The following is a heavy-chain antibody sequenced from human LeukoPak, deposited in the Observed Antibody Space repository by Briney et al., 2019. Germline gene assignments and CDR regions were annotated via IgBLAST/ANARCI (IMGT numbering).Heavy chain of an antibody. V-gene: IGHV3-11*01. Sequence: GGSLRLSCAASGFTFSDYYMSWIRQAPGKGLEWVSYISSSGSTIYYADSVKGRFTISRDNAKNSLYLQMNSLRAEDTAVYYCARDRRPGYYDSSGYYRSYFDYWGQGTLVTVSS. J-gene: IGHJ4*02. CDR3: ARDRRPGYYDSSGYYRSYFDY. D-gene: IGHD3-22*01. CDR1: GFTFSDYY. CDR2: ISSSGSTI.